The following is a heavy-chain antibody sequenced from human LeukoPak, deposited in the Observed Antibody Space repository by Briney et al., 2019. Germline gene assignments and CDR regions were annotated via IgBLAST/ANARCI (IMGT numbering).Heavy chain of an antibody. CDR3: ARARRGYCSGGSCYRGLNYFDY. CDR1: GFTFSSYM. Sequence: GGSLRLSCAASGFTFSSYMMHWVRQAPGKGLVWVSRLNRGGDTTTYADSVKGRFTISRDNAKNTLYLQMNSLRAEDTAVYYCARARRGYCSGGSCYRGLNYFDYWGQGTLVTVSS. D-gene: IGHD2-15*01. V-gene: IGHV3-74*01. CDR2: LNRGGDTT. J-gene: IGHJ4*02.